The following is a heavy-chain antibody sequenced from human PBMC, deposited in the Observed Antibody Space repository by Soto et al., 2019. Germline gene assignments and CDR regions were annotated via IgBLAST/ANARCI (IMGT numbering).Heavy chain of an antibody. D-gene: IGHD5-18*01. J-gene: IGHJ4*02. CDR3: AKGGGYSYGTFDY. V-gene: IGHV3-23*01. CDR2: ISGSGGST. CDR1: GFTFSSYA. Sequence: EVQLLESGGGLVQPGGSLRLSCAASGFTFSSYAMSWVRQAPGKGLEWVSGISGSGGSTYYADSVKGRFTISRDNSKNTLYLQMNSLRAEDTAVYYCAKGGGYSYGTFDYWGQGTLVTVSS.